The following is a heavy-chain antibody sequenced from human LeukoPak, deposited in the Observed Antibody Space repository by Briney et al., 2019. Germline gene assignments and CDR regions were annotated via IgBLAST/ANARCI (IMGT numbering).Heavy chain of an antibody. CDR1: GFTFSSHA. CDR3: ARGSLGGSGSYRLYYYYGMDV. J-gene: IGHJ6*02. Sequence: GGSLRLSCAASGFTFSSHAMHWVRQAPGKGLEWVAVISYDGSNKYYADSVKGRFTISRDNSKNTLYLQMNSLRAEDTAVYYCARGSLGGSGSYRLYYYYGMDVWGQGTTVTVSS. CDR2: ISYDGSNK. V-gene: IGHV3-30-3*01. D-gene: IGHD3-10*01.